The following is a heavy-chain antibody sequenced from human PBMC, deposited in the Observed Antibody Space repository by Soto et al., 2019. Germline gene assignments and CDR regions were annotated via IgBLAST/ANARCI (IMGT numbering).Heavy chain of an antibody. CDR3: AKSRYSGSYLVFHYFDY. CDR2: ISGSGGST. CDR1: GFTFSSYA. D-gene: IGHD1-26*01. Sequence: PGGSLRLSCAASGFTFSSYAMSWVRQAPGKGLEWVSAISGSGGSTYYADSVKGRFTISRDNSKNTLYLQMNSLRAEDTAVYYCAKSRYSGSYLVFHYFDYWGQGTLVTVS. J-gene: IGHJ4*02. V-gene: IGHV3-23*01.